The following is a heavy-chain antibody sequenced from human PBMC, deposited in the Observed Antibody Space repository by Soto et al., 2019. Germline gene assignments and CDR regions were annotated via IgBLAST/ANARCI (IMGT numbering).Heavy chain of an antibody. CDR1: GFTFRNYG. V-gene: IGHV3-33*01. Sequence: QVQLVESGGGVVQPGRSLRLSCAASGFTFRNYGMHWVRQAPGKGLEWVAVIWYDGSNNYYADSVKGRFTISRDNSKNTLNLQMNSLRAEDTAVYYCARGNYEGSGYSDYWGQGTLVTVSS. J-gene: IGHJ4*02. CDR2: IWYDGSNN. D-gene: IGHD3-22*01. CDR3: ARGNYEGSGYSDY.